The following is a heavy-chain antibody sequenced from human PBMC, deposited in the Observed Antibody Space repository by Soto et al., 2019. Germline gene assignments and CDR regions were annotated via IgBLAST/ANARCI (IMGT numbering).Heavy chain of an antibody. J-gene: IGHJ3*02. V-gene: IGHV3-15*01. Sequence: GGSLRLSCAASGFTFSNAWMSWVRQAPGKGLEWVGRIKSKTDGGTTDYAAPVKGRFTISRDDSKNTLYLQMNSLKTEDTAVYYCRSGYYLDAFDIWGQGTMVTVSS. CDR1: GFTFSNAW. D-gene: IGHD3-22*01. CDR2: IKSKTDGGTT. CDR3: RSGYYLDAFDI.